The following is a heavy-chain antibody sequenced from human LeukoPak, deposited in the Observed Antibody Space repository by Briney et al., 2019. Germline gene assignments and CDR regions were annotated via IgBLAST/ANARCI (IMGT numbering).Heavy chain of an antibody. Sequence: PSETLSLTCTVSGGSISSYYWSWTRQPPGKGLEWIGYIYYSGSTNYNPSLKSRVTISVDTSKNQFSLKLSSVTAADTAVYYCARDPDGYGDPWYFDYWGQGTLVTVSS. J-gene: IGHJ4*02. D-gene: IGHD4-17*01. V-gene: IGHV4-59*01. CDR3: ARDPDGYGDPWYFDY. CDR1: GGSISSYY. CDR2: IYYSGST.